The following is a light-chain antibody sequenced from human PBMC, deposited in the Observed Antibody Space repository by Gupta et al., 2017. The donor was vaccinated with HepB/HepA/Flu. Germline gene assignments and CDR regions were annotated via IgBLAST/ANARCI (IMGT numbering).Light chain of an antibody. Sequence: SVSCPNIGSNNVYWFQPLPGTAPKLRIYRSNQRPSGVPDRFSGSKSGTSASLAISGLRSDDGGDYFLAAWDDSLNAVVFGRGAKVTL. CDR2: RSN. CDR1: CPNIGSNN. CDR3: AAWDDSLNAVV. J-gene: IGLJ6*01. V-gene: IGLV1-47*01.